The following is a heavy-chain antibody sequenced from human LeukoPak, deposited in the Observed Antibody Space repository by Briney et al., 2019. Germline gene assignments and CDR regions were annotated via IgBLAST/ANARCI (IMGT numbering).Heavy chain of an antibody. CDR1: GGTFSSYS. D-gene: IGHD3-9*01. Sequence: GASVKVSCKASGGTFSSYSMNWVRQAPGKGLEWVSSISSSSSYIYYADSVKGRFTISRDNAKNSLYLQMNSLRAEDTAVYYCARGLRYFDWLYDYWGQGTLVTVSS. CDR3: ARGLRYFDWLYDY. V-gene: IGHV3-21*01. CDR2: ISSSSSYI. J-gene: IGHJ4*02.